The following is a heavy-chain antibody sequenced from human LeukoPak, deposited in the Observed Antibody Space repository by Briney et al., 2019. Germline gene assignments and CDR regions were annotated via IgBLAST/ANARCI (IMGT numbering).Heavy chain of an antibody. CDR1: GGTFSSYA. J-gene: IGHJ4*02. V-gene: IGHV1-69*05. D-gene: IGHD3-22*01. CDR2: IIPIFGRA. CDR3: AREGSSGYWVFDY. Sequence: SVKVSCKASGGTFSSYAISWVRQAPGQGLEWMGRIIPIFGRANYAQKFQGRVTITTDESTSTAYMELSSLRSEDTAVYYCAREGSSGYWVFDYWGQGTLVTVSS.